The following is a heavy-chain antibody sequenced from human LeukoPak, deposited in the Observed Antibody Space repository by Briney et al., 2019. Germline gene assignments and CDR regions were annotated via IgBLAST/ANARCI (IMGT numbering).Heavy chain of an antibody. V-gene: IGHV3-23*01. J-gene: IGHJ4*02. CDR3: ARRAGAYSHPYDY. Sequence: GGSLRLSCTASAFTFSNYAMTWVRQAPGKGLEWVSTISGSGAISYYADSVKGRFTISRDNSKNTLYLQMNSLRAEDTAVYYCARRAGAYSHPYDYWGQGTLVTVSS. CDR2: ISGSGAIS. D-gene: IGHD4/OR15-4a*01. CDR1: AFTFSNYA.